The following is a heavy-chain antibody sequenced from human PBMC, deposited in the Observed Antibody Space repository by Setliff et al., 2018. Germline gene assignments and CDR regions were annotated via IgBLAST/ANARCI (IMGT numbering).Heavy chain of an antibody. CDR1: GDSISSGDYF. Sequence: NPSETLSLTCTVSGDSISSGDYFWSWIRQPPGKGLEWIAYIYHSGSAYYNPSPKSRVTMSVDTSKNQFSLHLTSVTAADTAVYYCAREVGTSTSSDAFDVWGQGMMVTVSS. CDR2: IYHSGSA. CDR3: AREVGTSTSSDAFDV. J-gene: IGHJ3*01. D-gene: IGHD1-26*01. V-gene: IGHV4-30-4*08.